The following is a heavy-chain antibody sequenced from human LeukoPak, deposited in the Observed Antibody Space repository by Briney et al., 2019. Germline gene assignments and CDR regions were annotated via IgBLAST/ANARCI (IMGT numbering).Heavy chain of an antibody. CDR3: ARDTSGIAAAGTPY. D-gene: IGHD6-13*01. CDR1: GFTFDDYA. Sequence: GGSLRLSCAVSGFTFDDYAMFWVRQAPGKGLEWVSGISWRSNNIVYADSVKGRFTISRDNAKNTLYLQMNSLRAEDTAVYYCARDTSGIAAAGTPYWGQGTLVTVSS. V-gene: IGHV3-9*01. J-gene: IGHJ4*02. CDR2: ISWRSNNI.